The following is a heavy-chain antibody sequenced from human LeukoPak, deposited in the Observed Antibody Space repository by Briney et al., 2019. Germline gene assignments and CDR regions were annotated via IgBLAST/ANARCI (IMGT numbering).Heavy chain of an antibody. V-gene: IGHV3-48*03. J-gene: IGHJ4*02. Sequence: PGRSLRLSCAASGFTFSNYEMNWVRQASGKGLEWVSYNSSSGSTIYYADSVKGRFTISRDNAKNSLYLQMNSLRAEDTAVYYCAQIYTYGSSQFDYWGQGTLVTVSS. D-gene: IGHD5-18*01. CDR2: NSSSGSTI. CDR1: GFTFSNYE. CDR3: AQIYTYGSSQFDY.